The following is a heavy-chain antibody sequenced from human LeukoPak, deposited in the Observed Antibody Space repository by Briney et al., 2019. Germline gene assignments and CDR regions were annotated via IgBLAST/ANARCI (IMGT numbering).Heavy chain of an antibody. Sequence: SETLSLTWAVYGGSFSGYYWSWIRQPPGKGLEWIGEINHSGSTNYNPSLKSRVTISVDTSKNQFSLKLSSVTAADTAVYYCARGVLSLRYYYYYMDVWGKGTTVTVSS. V-gene: IGHV4-34*01. CDR2: INHSGST. CDR1: GGSFSGYY. CDR3: ARGVLSLRYYYYYMDV. J-gene: IGHJ6*03. D-gene: IGHD2/OR15-2a*01.